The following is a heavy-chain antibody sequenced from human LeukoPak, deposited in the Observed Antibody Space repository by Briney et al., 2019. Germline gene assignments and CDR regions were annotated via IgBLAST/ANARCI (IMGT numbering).Heavy chain of an antibody. Sequence: AETLSLMCTVSGGSISSYYWSWIRQPPGKGLEWIGYIYYRGSTNYNPSLESRVTISVDTSKNQFSLKLSSETAADTAVYYCARDGSSGRNWFDPWGQGTLVTVSS. J-gene: IGHJ5*02. V-gene: IGHV4-59*12. CDR3: ARDGSSGRNWFDP. D-gene: IGHD6-13*01. CDR1: GGSISSYY. CDR2: IYYRGST.